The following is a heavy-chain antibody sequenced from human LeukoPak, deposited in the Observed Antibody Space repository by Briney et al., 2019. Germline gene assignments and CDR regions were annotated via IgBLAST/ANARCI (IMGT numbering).Heavy chain of an antibody. CDR2: IIPILGIA. V-gene: IGHV1-69*04. Sequence: SVKVSCKASGGTFSSYAISWVRQAPGQGLEWMGRIIPILGIANYAQKFQGRVTITTDESTSTAYMELSSLRSEDTAVYYCARAPCSSASCYVFAWFDPWGQGTLVTVSS. D-gene: IGHD2-2*01. CDR3: ARAPCSSASCYVFAWFDP. J-gene: IGHJ5*02. CDR1: GGTFSSYA.